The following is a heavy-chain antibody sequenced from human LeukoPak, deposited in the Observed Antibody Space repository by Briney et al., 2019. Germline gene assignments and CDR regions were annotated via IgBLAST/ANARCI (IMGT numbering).Heavy chain of an antibody. CDR3: ATDLVRNYYDSSGSDY. CDR1: GYTLTELS. D-gene: IGHD3-22*01. J-gene: IGHJ4*02. CDR2: FDPEDGET. Sequence: ASVKVSCKVSGYTLTELSMHWVRQAPGKGLEWMGGFDPEDGETIYAQKFQGRVTMTEDTSTDTAYMELSSLRSEDTAVYYCATDLVRNYYDSSGSDYWGQGTLVTVSS. V-gene: IGHV1-24*01.